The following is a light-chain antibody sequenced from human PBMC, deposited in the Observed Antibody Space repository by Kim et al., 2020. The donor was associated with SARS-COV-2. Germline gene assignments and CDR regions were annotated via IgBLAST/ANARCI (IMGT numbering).Light chain of an antibody. CDR3: YSAADNIGV. J-gene: IGLJ3*02. Sequence: SYELTQPSSVSVSPGQTARITCSGDVLAKKYARWFQQKPGQAPVLVIYKDSERPSGIPERFSGSSSGTTVTLTISGAQVEDEADSYCYSAADNIGVFGGG. CDR1: VLAKKY. V-gene: IGLV3-27*01. CDR2: KDS.